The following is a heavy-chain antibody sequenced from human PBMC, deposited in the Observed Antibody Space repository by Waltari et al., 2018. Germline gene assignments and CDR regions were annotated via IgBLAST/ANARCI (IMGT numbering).Heavy chain of an antibody. Sequence: DVQLPASGGGLVQPGGSLRLSFEGSGFTFYPFWMTWPRQVPGKGLEWVANIKQDGTEQYFVDSFKGRFTISRDNAKRSLYLQMNNLRVDDTAMYYCARGGGDGQVHHWGQGTLVTVSS. CDR2: IKQDGTEQ. CDR1: GFTFYPFW. CDR3: ARGGGDGQVHH. J-gene: IGHJ4*02. V-gene: IGHV3-7*03. D-gene: IGHD3-16*01.